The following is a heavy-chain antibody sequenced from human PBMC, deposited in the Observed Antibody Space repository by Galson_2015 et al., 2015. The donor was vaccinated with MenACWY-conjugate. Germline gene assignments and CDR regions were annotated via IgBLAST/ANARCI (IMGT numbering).Heavy chain of an antibody. CDR3: TRSFHY. CDR2: INGDGSST. V-gene: IGHV3-74*01. Sequence: SLRLSCAASGFTFSSYWIHWVRHVPGKGPVWVSHINGDGSSTSYADSVKGRFTISRDNAKNTVFLQMNSLRAEDTAVYYCTRSFHYWGHGTLVTVSS. CDR1: GFTFSSYW. J-gene: IGHJ4*01.